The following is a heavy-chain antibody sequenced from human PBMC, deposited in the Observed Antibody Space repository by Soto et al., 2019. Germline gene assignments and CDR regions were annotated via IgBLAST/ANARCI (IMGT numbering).Heavy chain of an antibody. D-gene: IGHD4-17*01. Sequence: PGGSLRLSCAASGFTFSDYYMSWIRQAPGKGLEWVSYISSSGSTIYYADSVKGRFTISRDNAKNSLYLQMNSLRAEDTAVYYCASSYGDLPIPYTAPFDYWGQGTLVTVSS. V-gene: IGHV3-11*01. J-gene: IGHJ4*02. CDR3: ASSYGDLPIPYTAPFDY. CDR1: GFTFSDYY. CDR2: ISSSGSTI.